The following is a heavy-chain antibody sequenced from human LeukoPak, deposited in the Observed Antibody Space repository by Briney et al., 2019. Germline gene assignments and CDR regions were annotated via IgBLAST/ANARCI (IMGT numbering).Heavy chain of an antibody. CDR1: GYSISSGYY. Sequence: SETLSLTCTVSGYSISSGYYWGWIRQPPGKGLEWIGSIYHSGSTYDNPSLKSRVTISVDTSKNQFSLKLSSVTAADTAVYYCASLSYYDFWSGYYLAYYYYYMDVWGKGTTVTVSS. J-gene: IGHJ6*03. D-gene: IGHD3-3*01. V-gene: IGHV4-38-2*02. CDR3: ASLSYYDFWSGYYLAYYYYYMDV. CDR2: IYHSGST.